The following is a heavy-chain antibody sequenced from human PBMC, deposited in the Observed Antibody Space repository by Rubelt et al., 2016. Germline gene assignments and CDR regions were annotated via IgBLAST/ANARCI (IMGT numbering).Heavy chain of an antibody. CDR2: MNPNSGNT. D-gene: IGHD1-1*01. Sequence: QVQLVQSGTEVKKPGASVTVSCKASGYTFTSYDINWVRQATGQGLEWMGWMNPNSGNTGVERKFIGGLSMTRKTSIRTAYMGLSSRRSEDTAVYYCARVGRYWFDPWGQGTLVTVSS. CDR3: ARVGRYWFDP. CDR1: GYTFTSYD. V-gene: IGHV1-8*01. J-gene: IGHJ5*02.